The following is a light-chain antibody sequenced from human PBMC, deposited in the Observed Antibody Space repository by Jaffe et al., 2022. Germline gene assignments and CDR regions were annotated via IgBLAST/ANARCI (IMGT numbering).Light chain of an antibody. CDR1: SSNIWNNY. CDR2: ENN. J-gene: IGLJ2*01. V-gene: IGLV1-51*02. Sequence: QSVLTQPPSVSAAPGQKVTISCSGSSSNIWNNYVFWYQQLPGTAPKLLIYENNKRPSGIPDRFSGSKSGTSATLAITGLQTGDEADYYCGTWDSNLSPGLHVVFGGGTKLTVL. CDR3: GTWDSNLSPGLHVV.